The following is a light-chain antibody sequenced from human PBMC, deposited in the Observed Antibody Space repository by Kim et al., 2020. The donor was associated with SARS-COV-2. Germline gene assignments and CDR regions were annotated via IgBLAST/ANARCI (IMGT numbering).Light chain of an antibody. CDR1: TSNIGDSD. CDR3: GTWDRSLTSGV. J-gene: IGLJ3*02. CDR2: DNN. V-gene: IGLV1-51*01. Sequence: QSVLTQPPSVSAAPGQTVTISCSGSTSNIGDSDVSWYQQVPGAAPKLVIYDNNKRPSGIPDRFSGTTSGTSATLGITGLQTGDEAYYYCGTWDRSLTSGVFGGGTKVTVL.